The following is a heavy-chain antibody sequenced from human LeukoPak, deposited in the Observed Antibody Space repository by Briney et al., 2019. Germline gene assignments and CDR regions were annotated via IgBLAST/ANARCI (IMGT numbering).Heavy chain of an antibody. D-gene: IGHD6-19*01. V-gene: IGHV4-30-2*02. CDR1: GDSISSGGYY. J-gene: IGHJ5*02. Sequence: SETLSLTCTVSGDSISSGGYYWSWIRQPPGKGLEWIGYIYHTGSTYYNPSLESRATISVDTSKNQFSLKLSSVTAADTAVYYCARTVEGDWFDPWGQGTLVTVSS. CDR3: ARTVEGDWFDP. CDR2: IYHTGST.